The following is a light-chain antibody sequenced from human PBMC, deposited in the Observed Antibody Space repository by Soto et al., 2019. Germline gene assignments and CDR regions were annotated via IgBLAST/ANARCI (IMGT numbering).Light chain of an antibody. V-gene: IGKV3-20*01. CDR2: GAS. J-gene: IGKJ2*01. CDR3: QQYGSSPYT. CDR1: QSVSSSY. Sequence: IVLTQSPGTLPLSPGERATLSCMASQSVSSSYLAWYQQKPGQAPRLLVYGASSMATGIPDRFSGSGSGTDFTLTISRLEPEDFAVYYCQQYGSSPYTFGQGTKVDIK.